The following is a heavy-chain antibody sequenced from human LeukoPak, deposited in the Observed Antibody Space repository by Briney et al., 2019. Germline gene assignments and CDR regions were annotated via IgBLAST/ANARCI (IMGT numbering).Heavy chain of an antibody. CDR3: ARGHSSGRDYYFDT. CDR2: ISGYSGST. D-gene: IGHD6-19*01. CDR1: GYTFATYS. V-gene: IGHV1-18*01. J-gene: IGHJ4*02. Sequence: ASVKVSCKTSGYTFATYSINWVRQAPGQGLEWMGWISGYSGSTNYAQKLQGRVTMTTDTSTTAAYMELRSLKSDDTAVYYCARGHSSGRDYYFDTWGQGTLVTVSS.